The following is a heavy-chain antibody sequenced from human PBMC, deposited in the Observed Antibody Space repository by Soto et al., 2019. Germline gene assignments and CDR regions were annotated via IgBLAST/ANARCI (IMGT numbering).Heavy chain of an antibody. V-gene: IGHV3-30-3*01. Sequence: QVQLVESGGGVVQPGRSLRLSCAASGFTFSSYAMHWVRQAPGKGLEWVAVISYDGSNKYYADSVKGRFTISRDNSKNTLYLQMNSLRAEDTAVYYCARDQRRGDGYTNFVFWGQGTLVTVSS. CDR1: GFTFSSYA. CDR3: ARDQRRGDGYTNFVF. D-gene: IGHD3-10*01. J-gene: IGHJ4*02. CDR2: ISYDGSNK.